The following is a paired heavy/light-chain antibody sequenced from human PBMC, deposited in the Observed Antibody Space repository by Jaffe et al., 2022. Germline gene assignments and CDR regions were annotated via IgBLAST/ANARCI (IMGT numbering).Heavy chain of an antibody. CDR1: GGSISSSNW. CDR3: ARNGAGREGVMWQWLDFDY. CDR2: IYHSGST. Sequence: QVQLQESGPGLVKPSGTLSLTCAVSGGSISSSNWWSWIRQPPGKGLEWIGEIYHSGSTNYNPSLKSRVTISVDKSKNQFSLKLSSVTAADTAVYYCARNGAGREGVMWQWLDFDYWGQGTLVTVSS. V-gene: IGHV4-4*02. J-gene: IGHJ4*02. D-gene: IGHD6-19*01.
Light chain of an antibody. CDR1: QSVSSSY. Sequence: EIVLTQSPGTLSLSPGERATLSCRASQSVSSSYLAWYQQKPGQAPRLLIYGASSRATGIPDRFSGSGSGTDFTLTISRLEPEDFAVYYCQQYGSSPPGYTFGQGTKLEIK. V-gene: IGKV3-20*01. CDR2: GAS. CDR3: QQYGSSPPGYT. J-gene: IGKJ2*01.